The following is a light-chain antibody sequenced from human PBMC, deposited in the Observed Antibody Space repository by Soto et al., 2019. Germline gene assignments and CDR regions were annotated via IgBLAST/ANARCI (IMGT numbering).Light chain of an antibody. J-gene: IGLJ2*01. CDR2: GNT. CDR3: HSYDSTLSASI. Sequence: QSVLTQPPSVSGAPGQRVTISCTGSSSNIGAGYDVHWYHQLPGTAPKLLILGNTNRPSGVPDRFSGSKSGTSASLAINGLQADDEANYYCHSYDSTLSASIFGGGTKLTVL. V-gene: IGLV1-40*01. CDR1: SSNIGAGYD.